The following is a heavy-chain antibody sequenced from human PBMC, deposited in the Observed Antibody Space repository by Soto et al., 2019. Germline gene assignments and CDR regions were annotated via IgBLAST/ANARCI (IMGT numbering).Heavy chain of an antibody. D-gene: IGHD3-10*02. J-gene: IGHJ6*02. CDR2: INPKFGDT. CDR3: ARNMDYYYGRGSGNGHGV. Sequence: QVQLVQSGAEVKEPGDSVRVSCEASGYTFTAYYIYWVRRAPGQGLEWMGWINPKFGDTTYAQDFQGRVSMTRDMSISTVYMELRRLTSDDTAIYYCARNMDYYYGRGSGNGHGVWGQGTTVTVFS. V-gene: IGHV1-2*02. CDR1: GYTFTAYY.